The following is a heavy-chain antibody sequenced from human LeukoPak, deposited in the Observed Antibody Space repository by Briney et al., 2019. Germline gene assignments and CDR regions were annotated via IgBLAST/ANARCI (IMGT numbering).Heavy chain of an antibody. D-gene: IGHD5-12*01. Sequence: GGSLRLSCTASGFAFSDYWMSWVRQAPGKGLEWLANINQDGSQTSYVDSVRGRFTVSRDNAKNSLYLQMNSLRADDTAVYYCARDSSPRYIGYDWVYWGRGTLVTVSS. CDR1: GFAFSDYW. V-gene: IGHV3-7*01. CDR2: INQDGSQT. CDR3: ARDSSPRYIGYDWVY. J-gene: IGHJ4*02.